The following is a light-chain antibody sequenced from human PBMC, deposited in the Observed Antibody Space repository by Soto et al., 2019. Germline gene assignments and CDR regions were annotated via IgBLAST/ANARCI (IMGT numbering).Light chain of an antibody. Sequence: EIVLTQSPGTLSLSPGERATLSCRASQSVSSTYLAWYQQKHGQVPRLLIYGASSRATGIPDRFSGSGSGTDFTLTISRLEPEDFAVYYCQQYSSSPYNFGQGTKLEIK. J-gene: IGKJ2*01. V-gene: IGKV3-20*01. CDR2: GAS. CDR3: QQYSSSPYN. CDR1: QSVSSTY.